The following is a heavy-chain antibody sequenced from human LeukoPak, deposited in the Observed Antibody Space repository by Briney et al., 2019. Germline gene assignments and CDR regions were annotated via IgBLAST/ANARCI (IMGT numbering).Heavy chain of an antibody. J-gene: IGHJ4*02. CDR2: INHSGST. D-gene: IGHD1-7*01. CDR1: GFSFRDYG. V-gene: IGHV4-34*01. CDR3: ARARWNYHLDY. Sequence: GSLRLSCATSGFSFRDYGMHWVRQPPGKGLEWIGEINHSGSTDYNPSLKSRVTISVDTSKNQFSLKLSSVTAADTAVYYCARARWNYHLDYWGQGTLVTVSS.